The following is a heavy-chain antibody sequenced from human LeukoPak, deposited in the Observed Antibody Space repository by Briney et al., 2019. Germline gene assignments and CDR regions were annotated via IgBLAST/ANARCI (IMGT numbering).Heavy chain of an antibody. Sequence: LTGGSLRLSCAASGFTFSSYAMSWVRQAPGKGLEWVSAISGSGGSTYYADSVKGRFTISRDNSKNTLYLQMNSLRAEDTAVYYCVFSPYSSSWYHGGVRRDYWGQGTLVTVSS. J-gene: IGHJ4*02. D-gene: IGHD6-13*01. CDR2: ISGSGGST. V-gene: IGHV3-23*01. CDR1: GFTFSSYA. CDR3: VFSPYSSSWYHGGVRRDY.